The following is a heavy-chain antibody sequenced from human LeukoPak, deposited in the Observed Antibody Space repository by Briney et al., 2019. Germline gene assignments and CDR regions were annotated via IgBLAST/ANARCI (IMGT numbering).Heavy chain of an antibody. J-gene: IGHJ4*02. CDR2: INQDGSEK. CDR3: ARERDGRFFDY. CDR1: GLTFRSFW. V-gene: IGHV3-7*01. D-gene: IGHD5-24*01. Sequence: GGSLRLSCAVSGLTFRSFWMSWVRQTPGKGLERVANINQDGSEKYFVDSVKGRFTISRDNSKNSLHLQMNTLRAEDTALYYCARERDGRFFDYWGQGTLVTVSS.